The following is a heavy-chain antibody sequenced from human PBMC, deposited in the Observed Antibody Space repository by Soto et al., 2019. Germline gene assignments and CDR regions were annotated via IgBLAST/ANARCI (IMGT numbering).Heavy chain of an antibody. D-gene: IGHD3-3*01. CDR3: ARYDFWESQNFDY. J-gene: IGHJ4*02. CDR1: GGSISSSSYY. Sequence: PSETLSLTCTVSGGSISSSSYYWGWIRQPPGKGLEWIGSIYYSGSTYYNPSLKSRVTISVDTSKNQFSLKLSSVTAADTAVYYCARYDFWESQNFDYWGQGTLVTVSS. V-gene: IGHV4-39*01. CDR2: IYYSGST.